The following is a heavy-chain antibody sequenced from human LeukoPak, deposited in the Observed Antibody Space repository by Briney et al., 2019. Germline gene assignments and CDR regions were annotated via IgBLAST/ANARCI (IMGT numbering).Heavy chain of an antibody. CDR3: ARHHNYYYGMDV. J-gene: IGHJ6*02. Sequence: KPSETLSLTCIISGGSISSHYWGWIRQPPGKGLEWIGYIYYSGSTNYNPSLKSRVTISVDTSKNQFSLKLSSVTAADTAVYYCARHHNYYYGMDVWGPGTTVTVSS. V-gene: IGHV4-59*08. CDR2: IYYSGST. CDR1: GGSISSHY.